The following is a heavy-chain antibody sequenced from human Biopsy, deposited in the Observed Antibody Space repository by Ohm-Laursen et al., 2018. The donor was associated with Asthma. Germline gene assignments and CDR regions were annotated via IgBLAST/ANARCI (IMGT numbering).Heavy chain of an antibody. CDR3: ARMISYYHEMRAPFFDY. D-gene: IGHD3-22*01. J-gene: IGHJ4*02. CDR2: INTNTGNP. CDR1: GYTVTRYA. V-gene: IGHV7-4-1*02. Sequence: ASVKVSCKASGYTVTRYAINWVRQATGKGLEWMGWINTNTGNPTYAQGFTGRFVFSLDTSVNTAHLQISSLKAEDTAVYYCARMISYYHEMRAPFFDYWGQGTLVTVSS.